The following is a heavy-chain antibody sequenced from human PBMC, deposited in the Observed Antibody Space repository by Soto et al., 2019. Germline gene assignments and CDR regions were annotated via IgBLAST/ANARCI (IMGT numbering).Heavy chain of an antibody. CDR1: GFTFSKYW. CDR3: GRGSLGTLGYCSGGSCYYLPNWFDP. Sequence: GGSLRLSCAGSGFTFSKYWMSWVRQAPGKGLEWVANVKQDGSEKYYVDSVKGRFTISRDNAKNSLYLQMNSLRVDDTAIYYCGRGSLGTLGYCSGGSCYYLPNWFDPWGQGTLVTVSS. D-gene: IGHD2-15*01. CDR2: VKQDGSEK. J-gene: IGHJ5*02. V-gene: IGHV3-7*05.